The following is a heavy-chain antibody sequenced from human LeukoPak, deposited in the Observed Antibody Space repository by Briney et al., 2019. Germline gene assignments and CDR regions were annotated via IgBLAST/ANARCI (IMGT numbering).Heavy chain of an antibody. CDR1: GFMFSNYW. J-gene: IGHJ6*04. CDR2: IKQDGSEK. CDR3: ARKGLTVIRGVIINHYYYYGMDV. D-gene: IGHD3-10*01. Sequence: PGGSLRLSCAASGFMFSNYWMSWVRQAPGKGLEWVANIKQDGSEKYYVDSAKGRFTISRDNAKNSLYLQMNSLRAKDTAMYYCARKGLTVIRGVIINHYYYYGMDVWGKGTTVTVSS. V-gene: IGHV3-7*03.